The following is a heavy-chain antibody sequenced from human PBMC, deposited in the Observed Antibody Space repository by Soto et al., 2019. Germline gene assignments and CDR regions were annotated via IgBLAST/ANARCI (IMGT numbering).Heavy chain of an antibody. J-gene: IGHJ3*02. CDR3: ALELELLLSGAFDI. D-gene: IGHD1-7*01. Sequence: QVQLQQWGAGLLKPSETLSRTCAVYGGSFSGYYWSWIRQPPGKGLEWIGEINHSGSTNYNPSLKSRVTISVDTSKNQFSLKLSSVTAADTDVYYCALELELLLSGAFDIWGQGTMVTVSS. V-gene: IGHV4-34*01. CDR2: INHSGST. CDR1: GGSFSGYY.